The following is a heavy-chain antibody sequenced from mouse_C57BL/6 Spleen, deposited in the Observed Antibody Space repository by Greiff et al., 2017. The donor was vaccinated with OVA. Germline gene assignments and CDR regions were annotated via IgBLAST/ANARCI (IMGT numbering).Heavy chain of an antibody. V-gene: IGHV7-3*01. CDR2: IRNKANGYTT. CDR3: ARYIREIPYAMDY. J-gene: IGHJ4*01. CDR1: GFTFTDYY. Sequence: EVKLMESGGGLVQPGGSLSLSCAASGFTFTDYYMSWVRQPPGKALEWLGFIRNKANGYTTEYRASVKGRFTISRDNSQSILYLQMNALGAEDSATYYCARYIREIPYAMDYWGQGTSVTVSS.